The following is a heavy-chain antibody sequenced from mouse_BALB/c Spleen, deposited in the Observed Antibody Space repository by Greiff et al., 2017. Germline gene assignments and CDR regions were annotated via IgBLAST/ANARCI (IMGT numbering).Heavy chain of an antibody. CDR2: ISYSGST. V-gene: IGHV3-2*02. J-gene: IGHJ1*01. CDR3: ASLNSFDV. Sequence: DVKLQESGPGLVKPSQSLSLTCTVTGYSITSDYAWNWIRQFPGNKLEWMGYISYSGSTSYNPSLKSRISITRDTSKNQFFLQLNSVTTEDTATYYCASLNSFDVWGAGTTVTVSS. CDR1: GYSITSDYA.